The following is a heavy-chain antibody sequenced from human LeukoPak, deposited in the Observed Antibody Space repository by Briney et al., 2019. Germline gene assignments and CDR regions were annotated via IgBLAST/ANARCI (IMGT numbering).Heavy chain of an antibody. Sequence: ASVKVSCKASGYTFTSYGISWVRQAPGQGLEWMGWISAYNGSTNYAQRLQGRVTMTTDTSTSTAYMELRSLRSDDTAVYYCARVPGLDWYFDLWGRGTLVTVSS. D-gene: IGHD1-14*01. V-gene: IGHV1-18*01. CDR3: ARVPGLDWYFDL. CDR2: ISAYNGST. CDR1: GYTFTSYG. J-gene: IGHJ2*01.